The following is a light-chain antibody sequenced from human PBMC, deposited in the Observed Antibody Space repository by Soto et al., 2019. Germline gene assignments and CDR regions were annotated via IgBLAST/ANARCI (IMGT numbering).Light chain of an antibody. CDR1: SSDVGAYNY. V-gene: IGLV2-14*01. CDR2: EVN. CDR3: SSYTSSSTLV. Sequence: QSALTQPASVSGSPGQSITLSCTGTSSDVGAYNYVSWYQQHPGKAPKLMIFEVNNRPSGVSNRFSGSESGNTASLAISGLQAEDEADYYCSSYTSSSTLVFGGGTKLTVL. J-gene: IGLJ2*01.